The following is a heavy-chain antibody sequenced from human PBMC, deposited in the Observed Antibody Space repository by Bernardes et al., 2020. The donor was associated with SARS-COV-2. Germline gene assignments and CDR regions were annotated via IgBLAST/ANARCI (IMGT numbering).Heavy chain of an antibody. CDR3: ARVSKQWLVRKGDAFDI. CDR2: ISYDVSNK. V-gene: IGHV3-30*03. Sequence: GGSLRLSCAGSGFTLSSYVMHWVRQSPGKGLEWVAFISYDVSNKHYAGSVRGRFTISRDNSKNTLYLQMNSLRAEDTAVYYCARVSKQWLVRKGDAFDIWGQGTKVIVSS. D-gene: IGHD6-19*01. J-gene: IGHJ3*02. CDR1: GFTLSSYV.